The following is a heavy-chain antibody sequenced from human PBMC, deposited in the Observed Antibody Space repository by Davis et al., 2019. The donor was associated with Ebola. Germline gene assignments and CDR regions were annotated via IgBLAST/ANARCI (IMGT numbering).Heavy chain of an antibody. V-gene: IGHV3-30-3*01. J-gene: IGHJ4*02. D-gene: IGHD2-15*01. CDR3: ARDTLLAAISYFDL. CDR2: ISYDGTKI. CDR1: GFTFSSYA. Sequence: GESLKISCAASGFTFSSYAMYWVRQAPGKGLEWVAHISYDGTKIYYTDSVKGRFTISRDNSRNTLFLQMTSLTAEDTATYYCARDTLLAAISYFDLWGQGTQVTVSS.